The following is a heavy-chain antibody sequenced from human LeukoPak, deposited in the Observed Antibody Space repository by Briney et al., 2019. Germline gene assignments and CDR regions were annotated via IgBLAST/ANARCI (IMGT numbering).Heavy chain of an antibody. CDR3: AREDDYGGNFYYFGS. V-gene: IGHV1-18*01. D-gene: IGHD4-23*01. J-gene: IGHJ4*02. Sequence: ASVKVSCKASGYTFTSHGIAWVRQAPGQGLEWMGWISGYNGYTKYAQKFQDRVTMTTDTFTSTAYLELRSLRSDDTAKYYCAREDDYGGNFYYFGSWGQGTLVTVSS. CDR1: GYTFTSHG. CDR2: ISGYNGYT.